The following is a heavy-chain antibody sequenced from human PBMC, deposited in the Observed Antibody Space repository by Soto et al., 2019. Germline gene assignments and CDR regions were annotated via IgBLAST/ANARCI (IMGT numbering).Heavy chain of an antibody. V-gene: IGHV4-39*01. CDR2: IYYSGST. Sequence: SETLSLTCTVSGGSISSSSYYWGWIRQPPGKGLEWIGSIYYSGSTYYNPSLKSRVTISVDTSKNQFSLKLSSVTAADTAVYYCANAGSGASPFYGMDVWGQGTTVTVSS. CDR1: GGSISSSSYY. D-gene: IGHD7-27*01. J-gene: IGHJ6*02. CDR3: ANAGSGASPFYGMDV.